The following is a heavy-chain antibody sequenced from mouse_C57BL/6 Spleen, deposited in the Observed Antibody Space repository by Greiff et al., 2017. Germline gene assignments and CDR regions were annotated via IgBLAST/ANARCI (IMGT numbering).Heavy chain of an antibody. CDR3: ARGGYDHEGYFDY. V-gene: IGHV5-15*01. D-gene: IGHD2-4*01. Sequence: EVKVVESGGGLVQPGGSLKLSCAASGFTFSDYGMAWVRQAPRKGPEWVAFISNLAYSIYYADTVTGRFTISRENAKNTLYLEMSSLRSEDTAMYYCARGGYDHEGYFDYWGQGTTLTVSS. CDR2: ISNLAYSI. J-gene: IGHJ2*01. CDR1: GFTFSDYG.